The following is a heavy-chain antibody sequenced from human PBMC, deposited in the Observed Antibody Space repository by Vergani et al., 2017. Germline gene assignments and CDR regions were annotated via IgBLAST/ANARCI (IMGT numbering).Heavy chain of an antibody. D-gene: IGHD3-22*01. CDR3: ARVSLSVITMIVYYFDY. V-gene: IGHV1-18*01. CDR1: GYTFTSYG. J-gene: IGHJ4*02. Sequence: QIQLVQSGAEVKKPGASVKVSCKASGYTFTSYGISWVRQAPGQGLEWMGWISAYNGNTNYAQKLQGRVTMTTDTSTSTAYMELRSLRSDDTAVYYCARVSLSVITMIVYYFDYWGQGTLVTVSS. CDR2: ISAYNGNT.